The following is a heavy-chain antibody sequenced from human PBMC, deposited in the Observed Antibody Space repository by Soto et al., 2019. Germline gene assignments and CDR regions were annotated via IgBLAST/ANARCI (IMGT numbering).Heavy chain of an antibody. J-gene: IGHJ4*02. D-gene: IGHD6-6*01. CDR2: IYWDDDK. V-gene: IGHV2-5*02. Sequence: QITLKESGPTLVKPTQTLTLTCTFSGFSLSTSGVGVGWIRQPPGKALEWLALIYWDDDKRHSPFLKSRLTITTDPPKNQLVLPMTNMDPLDTATYYSAHSPYSSASDSLDYCGQGTLVTVSS. CDR3: AHSPYSSASDSLDY. CDR1: GFSLSTSGVG.